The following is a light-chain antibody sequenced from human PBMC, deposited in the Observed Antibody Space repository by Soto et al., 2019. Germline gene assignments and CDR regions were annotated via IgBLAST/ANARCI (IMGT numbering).Light chain of an antibody. J-gene: IGKJ1*01. CDR2: AAS. CDR3: QQNYSTTWT. CDR1: QDISTY. V-gene: IGKV1-39*01. Sequence: DIHMTQSPSSLSPSVGDRVTITCRASQDISTYLNWYQQKPGKAPKLLIYAASSLQSGVPSRFSGSGSETDFTLTISSLQPEDFATYSCQQNYSTTWTFGQGTKVEIK.